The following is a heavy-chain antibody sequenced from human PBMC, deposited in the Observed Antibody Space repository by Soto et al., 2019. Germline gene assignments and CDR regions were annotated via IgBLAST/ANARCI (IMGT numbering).Heavy chain of an antibody. CDR1: GGSISSSSYY. D-gene: IGHD5-18*01. CDR3: ASAGDTAMVN. J-gene: IGHJ4*02. CDR2: IYYSGST. V-gene: IGHV4-39*01. Sequence: SETLSLTCTVSGGSISSSSYYWGWIRQPPGKGLEWIGSIYYSGSTYYNPSLKSRVTISVDTSKNQFSLKLSSVTAADMAVYYCASAGDTAMVNWGQGTLVTVSS.